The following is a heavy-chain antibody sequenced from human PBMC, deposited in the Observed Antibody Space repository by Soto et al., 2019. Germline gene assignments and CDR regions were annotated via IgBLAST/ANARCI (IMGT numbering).Heavy chain of an antibody. CDR2: ISYDGSNK. Sequence: QVQLVESGGGVVQPGRSLRLSCAASGFTFSSYGVHWVRQAPGKGLEWVAVISYDGSNKYYADSVKGRFTISRDNSKNTLYLQMNSLRAEDTAVYYCAKGRLGLVAVIYCMDVWGQGTTVTVSS. V-gene: IGHV3-30*18. CDR3: AKGRLGLVAVIYCMDV. D-gene: IGHD5-12*01. J-gene: IGHJ6*02. CDR1: GFTFSSYG.